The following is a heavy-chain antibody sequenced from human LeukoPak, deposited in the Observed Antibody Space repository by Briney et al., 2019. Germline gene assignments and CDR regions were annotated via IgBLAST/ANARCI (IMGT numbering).Heavy chain of an antibody. CDR1: GYTLTELS. V-gene: IGHV1-24*01. D-gene: IGHD6-19*01. J-gene: IGHJ4*02. CDR3: ATALYSSGWKFDY. Sequence: ASVKVSCKVSGYTLTELSMHWVRQAPGKGLEWMGGFDPEDGETIYAQKFQGRVTMTEDTSTDTAYMELSSLSSEDTAVYYCATALYSSGWKFDYWGQGTLVTVSS. CDR2: FDPEDGET.